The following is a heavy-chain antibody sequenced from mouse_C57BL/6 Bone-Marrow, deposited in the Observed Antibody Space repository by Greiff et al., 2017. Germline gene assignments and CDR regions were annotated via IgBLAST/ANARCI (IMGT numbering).Heavy chain of an antibody. D-gene: IGHD4-1*01. V-gene: IGHV1-63*01. CDR2: IYPGGGYT. J-gene: IGHJ2*01. CDR3: ARRGTGTGEYYFDY. Sequence: QVQLQQSGAELVRPGTSVKMSCKASGYTFTNYWIGWAKQRPGHGLEWIGDIYPGGGYTNYNEKFKGKATLTADKSSSTAYMQFSSLTSEDSAIYYCARRGTGTGEYYFDYWGQGTTLTVSS. CDR1: GYTFTNYW.